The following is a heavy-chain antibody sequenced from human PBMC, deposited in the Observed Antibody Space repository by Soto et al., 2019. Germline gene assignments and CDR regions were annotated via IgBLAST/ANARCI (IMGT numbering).Heavy chain of an antibody. Sequence: GESLKISCKGSGYSFTSYRNGWVRQMPGKGLELMGIIYPGASDTRYSPSLQGQVTTSAVKYISTAYLQWSSLKASDTAMYYCARRLHSSSWRADPWGQGTLVTVSS. D-gene: IGHD6-13*01. J-gene: IGHJ5*02. CDR1: GYSFTSYR. CDR3: ARRLHSSSWRADP. V-gene: IGHV5-51*01. CDR2: IYPGASDT.